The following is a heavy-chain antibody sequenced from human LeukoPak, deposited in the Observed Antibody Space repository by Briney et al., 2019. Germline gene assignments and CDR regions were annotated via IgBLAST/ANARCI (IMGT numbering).Heavy chain of an antibody. CDR3: IRDLLPPGKRNNKPYFFDY. Sequence: GGSLRLSCSASGFTFANYVMSWFRQAPGKGLEWVGFIRSNAYGGTTEYAASVNGRFTISRDDSKSTASLQMNSMETEDTAGYYCIRDLLPPGKRNNKPYFFDYWGQGTLVTVSS. J-gene: IGHJ4*02. CDR2: IRSNAYGGTT. CDR1: GFTFANYV. D-gene: IGHD2/OR15-2a*01. V-gene: IGHV3-49*03.